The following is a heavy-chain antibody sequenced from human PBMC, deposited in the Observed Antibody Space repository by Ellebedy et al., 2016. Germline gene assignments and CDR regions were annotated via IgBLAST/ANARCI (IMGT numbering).Heavy chain of an antibody. Sequence: ASVKVSXXASGYTFTSYDINWVRQATGQGLEWMGWMNPNSGNTGYAQKFQGRVTMTRNTSISTAYMELSSLRAEDTAVYYCARDLRDSSSWYGVWVPMDVWGQGTTVTVSS. D-gene: IGHD6-13*01. J-gene: IGHJ6*02. CDR2: MNPNSGNT. V-gene: IGHV1-8*01. CDR3: ARDLRDSSSWYGVWVPMDV. CDR1: GYTFTSYD.